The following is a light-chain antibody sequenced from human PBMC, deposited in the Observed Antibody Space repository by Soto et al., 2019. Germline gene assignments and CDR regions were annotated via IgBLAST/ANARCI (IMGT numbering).Light chain of an antibody. CDR2: EVS. CDR3: SSYAGSNNYVV. Sequence: QSALTQSPSASGSPGQSVTISCTGTSSDVGGYNYVSWYQQHPGKAPKLMIYEVSNRPSGVPDRFSGSKSGNTASLTVSGLQAEDEADYYCSSYAGSNNYVVFGGGTKLTVL. J-gene: IGLJ2*01. CDR1: SSDVGGYNY. V-gene: IGLV2-8*01.